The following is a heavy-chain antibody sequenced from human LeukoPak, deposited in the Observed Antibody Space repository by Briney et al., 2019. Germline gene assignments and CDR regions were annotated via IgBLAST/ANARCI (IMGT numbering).Heavy chain of an antibody. Sequence: PGGSLRLSCAASGFTFSSYAMSWVRQAPGKGLEWVSAISGSGGSTYYADSVKGRFTISRDNSKNTLYLQMNSLRAEDTAVYYCAKGHYYDFWSGYYYLDYWGQGTLVTVSS. CDR1: GFTFSSYA. CDR3: AKGHYYDFWSGYYYLDY. D-gene: IGHD3-3*01. J-gene: IGHJ4*02. V-gene: IGHV3-23*01. CDR2: ISGSGGST.